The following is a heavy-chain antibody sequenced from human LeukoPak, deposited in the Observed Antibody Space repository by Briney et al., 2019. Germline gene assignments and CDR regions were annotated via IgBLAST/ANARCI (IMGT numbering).Heavy chain of an antibody. CDR3: ARHVLFSTSYSYWFDP. Sequence: SETLSLTCSVSGASISSYFWSWIRQPPGKGLEWIAFTYVTGYTNYNPSLKSRVTIDTSKNQVSLKINSVTAADTAVYYCARHVLFSTSYSYWFDPWGQGTLVTVSS. J-gene: IGHJ5*02. CDR2: TYVTGYT. D-gene: IGHD3-10*01. CDR1: GASISSYF. V-gene: IGHV4-59*08.